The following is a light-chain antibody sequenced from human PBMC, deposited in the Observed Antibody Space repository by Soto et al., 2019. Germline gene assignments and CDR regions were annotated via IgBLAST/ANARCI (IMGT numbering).Light chain of an antibody. J-gene: IGKJ1*01. CDR1: QSISSY. CDR2: AAS. V-gene: IGKV1-39*01. Sequence: DIQMTQSPSSLSASVGDRVTITCRASQSISSYLNWYQQKPGKAPKLLIYAASSLQSGVPSRFSGSGYRTDFTLTISSLQPEDFATYYCQQSYSTPWAFGQGTKVEIK. CDR3: QQSYSTPWA.